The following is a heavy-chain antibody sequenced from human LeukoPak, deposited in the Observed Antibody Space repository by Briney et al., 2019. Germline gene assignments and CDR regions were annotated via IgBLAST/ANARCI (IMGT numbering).Heavy chain of an antibody. J-gene: IGHJ4*02. D-gene: IGHD7-27*01. CDR1: GGSISSYY. V-gene: IGHV4-59*01. CDR3: ASRKLGNDY. Sequence: SETLSLTCTVSGGSISSYYWNWIRQPPGKGLEWIGYIYYSGITNYNPSLKSRVTISVDTSKSQSSLKLISVTAADTAVYYCASRKLGNDYWGQGTLVTVSS. CDR2: IYYSGIT.